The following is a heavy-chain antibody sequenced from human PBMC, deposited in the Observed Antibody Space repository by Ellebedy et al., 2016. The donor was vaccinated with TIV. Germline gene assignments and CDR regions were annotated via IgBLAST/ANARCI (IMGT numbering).Heavy chain of an antibody. CDR3: ARDSGYSYGYGMDV. D-gene: IGHD5-18*01. V-gene: IGHV1-2*04. CDR1: GYTFTGYY. Sequence: ASVKVSXXASGYTFTGYYMHWVRQAPGQGLEWMGWINPNSGGRNYAQKFQGWVTMTRDTSISTAYMELSRLRSDDTAVYYCARDSGYSYGYGMDVWGQGTTVTVSS. J-gene: IGHJ6*02. CDR2: INPNSGGR.